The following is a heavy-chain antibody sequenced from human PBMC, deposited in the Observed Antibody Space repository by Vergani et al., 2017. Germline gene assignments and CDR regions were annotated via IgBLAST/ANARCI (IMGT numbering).Heavy chain of an antibody. CDR3: ARGTTVTTNSYSYMDV. CDR1: GFTFSSYD. Sequence: EVQLVESGGGLVQPGGSLRLSCAASGFTFSSYDMHWVRQATGRGLEWVSAIGTAGDTYCPGSVKGRFTISRENAKNSLYLQMNSLRAWDTAVYYCARGTTVTTNSYSYMDVWGEGTTVTVSS. D-gene: IGHD4-17*01. J-gene: IGHJ6*03. CDR2: IGTAGDT. V-gene: IGHV3-13*01.